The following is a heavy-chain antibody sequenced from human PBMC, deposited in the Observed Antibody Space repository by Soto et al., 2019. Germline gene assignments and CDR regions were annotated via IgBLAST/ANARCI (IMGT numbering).Heavy chain of an antibody. CDR2: IKQDGSEK. CDR3: ARESHQGHYDFWSGYSGPYYYYGMDV. J-gene: IGHJ6*02. D-gene: IGHD3-3*01. V-gene: IGHV3-7*03. Sequence: GGSLRLSCAASGFTFSSYWMSWVRQAPGKGLEWVANIKQDGSEKYYVDSVKGRFTISRDNAKNSLYLQMNSLRAEDTAVYYCARESHQGHYDFWSGYSGPYYYYGMDVWGQGTTVTVS. CDR1: GFTFSSYW.